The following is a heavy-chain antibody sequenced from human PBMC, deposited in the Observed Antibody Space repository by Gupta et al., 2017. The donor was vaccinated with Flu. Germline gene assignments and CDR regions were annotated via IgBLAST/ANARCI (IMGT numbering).Heavy chain of an antibody. Sequence: EVKKPGSSVKVSCKASGGTFSSYAISWVRQAPGQGLEWMGGIIPIFGTANYAQKFQGRVTITADESTSTAYMELSSLRSEDTAVYYCARVRISGSYFNYFDYWGQGRLVTVSS. J-gene: IGHJ4*02. D-gene: IGHD1-26*01. V-gene: IGHV1-69*01. CDR2: IIPIFGTA. CDR1: GGTFSSYA. CDR3: ARVRISGSYFNYFDY.